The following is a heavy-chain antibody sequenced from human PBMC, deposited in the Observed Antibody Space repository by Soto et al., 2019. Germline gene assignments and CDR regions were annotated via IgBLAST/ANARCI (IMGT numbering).Heavy chain of an antibody. Sequence: PGGSLRLSCAASGFTFSSYAMSWVRQAPGKGLEWVSAISGSGGSTYYADSVKGRFTISRDDSKNTLYLQMNSLRAEDTAVYYCAKRWELLPPNLNDYWGQGTLVTVSS. D-gene: IGHD1-26*01. CDR3: AKRWELLPPNLNDY. V-gene: IGHV3-23*01. CDR1: GFTFSSYA. J-gene: IGHJ4*02. CDR2: ISGSGGST.